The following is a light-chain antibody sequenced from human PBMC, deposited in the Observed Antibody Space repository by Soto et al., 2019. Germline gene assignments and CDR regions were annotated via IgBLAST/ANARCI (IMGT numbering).Light chain of an antibody. Sequence: QSVLTQPPSASGTPGQGVTISCSGSSSNIGSNNVNWYQQVPGTAPKLLVYSNDQRPSGVPARFSGSKSGTSASLAIAGLQSEDEADYYCATWDDSRLGSWVFGGGTKVTVL. CDR2: SND. V-gene: IGLV1-44*01. J-gene: IGLJ3*02. CDR3: ATWDDSRLGSWV. CDR1: SSNIGSNN.